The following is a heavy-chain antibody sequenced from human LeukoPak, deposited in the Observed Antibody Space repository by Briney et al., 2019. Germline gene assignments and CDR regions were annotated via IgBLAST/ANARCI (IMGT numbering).Heavy chain of an antibody. Sequence: GGSLRLTCEASGFTFRSYWMHWVRQAPGKGLEWVAVIWYDGSNKYYADSVKGRFTISRDNSKNTLYLQMNSLRAEDTAVYYCARDPGSSGSYLYYFDYWGQGTLVTVSS. D-gene: IGHD1-26*01. CDR2: IWYDGSNK. CDR1: GFTFRSYW. CDR3: ARDPGSSGSYLYYFDY. J-gene: IGHJ4*02. V-gene: IGHV3-33*08.